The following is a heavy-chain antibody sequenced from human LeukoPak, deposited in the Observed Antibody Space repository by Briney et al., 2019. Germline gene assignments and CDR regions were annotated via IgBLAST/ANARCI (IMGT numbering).Heavy chain of an antibody. CDR1: GFTFGDYT. D-gene: IGHD7-27*01. CDR3: TRNMLGIAWFDP. V-gene: IGHV3-49*03. CDR2: IRSKAYGGTT. Sequence: PEGSLRLSCTVSGFTFGDYTMSWFRQAPGKGLEWVGFIRSKAYGGTTEYAASVKGRFTISRDDSKSIAYLQMNSLRSEDTAVYYCTRNMLGIAWFDPWGQGTLVTVSS. J-gene: IGHJ5*02.